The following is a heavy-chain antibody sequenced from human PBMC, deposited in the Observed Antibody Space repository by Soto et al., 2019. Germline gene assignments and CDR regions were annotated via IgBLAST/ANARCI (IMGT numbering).Heavy chain of an antibody. J-gene: IGHJ4*02. V-gene: IGHV3-23*01. Sequence: VGSLRLSCADSGFTFSSFAMGWVRQAPGKGLEWVSAISGDGFYTYYADSVKGRFTISRDNSKNTLYLQMNSLRVDDTAVYYCARRPDFFDYWGPGTRVTVSS. D-gene: IGHD2-21*01. CDR1: GFTFSSFA. CDR3: ARRPDFFDY. CDR2: ISGDGFYT.